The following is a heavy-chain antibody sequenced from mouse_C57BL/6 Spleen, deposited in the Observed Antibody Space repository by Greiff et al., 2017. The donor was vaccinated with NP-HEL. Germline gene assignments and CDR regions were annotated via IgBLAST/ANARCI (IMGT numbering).Heavy chain of an antibody. D-gene: IGHD2-1*01. J-gene: IGHJ2*01. CDR2: IYPRDGST. CDR1: GYTFTDHT. V-gene: IGHV1-78*01. CDR3: ASYGNCDLNSFDY. Sequence: QVQLQQSDAELVKPGASVKMSCKVSGYTFTDHTIHWMKQRPEQGLEWIGYIYPRDGSTKYNEKFKGKATLTADKSSSTAYMQLTSLTSEDSAVYFCASYGNCDLNSFDYWGQGTTLTVSS.